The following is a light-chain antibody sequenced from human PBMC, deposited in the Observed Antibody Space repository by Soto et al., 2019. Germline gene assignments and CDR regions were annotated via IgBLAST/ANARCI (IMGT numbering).Light chain of an antibody. Sequence: EIVLTQSPATLSLSPGERATLSCRASQSVSSSSLAWYQQKPGQAPRFLIYGASTRATGIPDRFSGTGSGTDFTLTISRLEPEDFAVYYCQQYGTSPTTFGQGTKVDIK. CDR2: GAS. CDR1: QSVSSSS. CDR3: QQYGTSPTT. J-gene: IGKJ1*01. V-gene: IGKV3-20*01.